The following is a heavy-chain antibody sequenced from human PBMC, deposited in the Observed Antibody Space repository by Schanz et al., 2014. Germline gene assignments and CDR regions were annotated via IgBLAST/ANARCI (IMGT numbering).Heavy chain of an antibody. CDR3: ARKMKLGVYGGKGHDSLDI. V-gene: IGHV3-74*02. CDR1: GFTFSSHW. D-gene: IGHD4-17*01. Sequence: EVQLVESGGTLVRPGGSLRLSCAASGFTFSSHWMHWVRQDPGKGLVWVARINSVGSNTDYADSVTGRFTISRDNAKNTLYLQMNTLRAEDTAVYYCARKMKLGVYGGKGHDSLDIWGQGTMVTVSS. CDR2: INSVGSNT. J-gene: IGHJ3*02.